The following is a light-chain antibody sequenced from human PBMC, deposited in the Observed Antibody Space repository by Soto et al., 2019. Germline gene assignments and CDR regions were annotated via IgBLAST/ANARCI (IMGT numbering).Light chain of an antibody. CDR2: VNSDGNH. V-gene: IGLV4-69*01. Sequence: QLVLTQSPSASASLGASVKLTCTLSSGHTTYAIAWHQQHPEKGPRYLMKVNSDGNHYKGDGIPDRFSGSSSGAERYLTISSLQSADEADYYCQTWGTGIVVFGGGTQLTVL. CDR3: QTWGTGIVV. J-gene: IGLJ3*02. CDR1: SGHTTYA.